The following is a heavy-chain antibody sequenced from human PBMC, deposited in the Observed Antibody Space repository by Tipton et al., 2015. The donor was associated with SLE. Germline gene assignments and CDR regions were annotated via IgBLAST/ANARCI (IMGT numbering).Heavy chain of an antibody. V-gene: IGHV4-61*02. CDR3: ARGLNDYVWGSSFDY. CDR1: GGSISSGSYY. CDR2: IYTSGST. D-gene: IGHD3-16*01. J-gene: IGHJ4*02. Sequence: TLSLTCTVSGGSISSGSYYWSWIRQPAGKGLEWIGRIYTSGSTNYNSSLKSRVTISVDTSKNQFSLNLSSVTAADTAVYYCARGLNDYVWGSSFDYWGQGTLVTVSS.